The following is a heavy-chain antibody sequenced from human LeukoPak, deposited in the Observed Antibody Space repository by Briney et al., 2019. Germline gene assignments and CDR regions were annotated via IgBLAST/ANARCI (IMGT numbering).Heavy chain of an antibody. CDR2: IYYSGST. CDR1: GGSISSSSYY. V-gene: IGHV4-39*07. D-gene: IGHD6-6*01. J-gene: IGHJ5*02. CDR3: ARGVTQLVDWFDP. Sequence: SETLSLTCTVSGGSISSSSYYWGWIRQPPGKGLEWIGSIYYSGSTYYNPSLKSRVTISVDTSKNQFSLKLSSVTAADTAVYYCARGVTQLVDWFDPWGQGTLVTVSS.